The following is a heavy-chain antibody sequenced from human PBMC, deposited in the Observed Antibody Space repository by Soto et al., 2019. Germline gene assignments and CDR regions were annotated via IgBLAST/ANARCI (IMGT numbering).Heavy chain of an antibody. D-gene: IGHD3-22*01. Sequence: EVQVVESGGGLVQPGGSLRLSCAASGFTFRDYYMDWVRQAPGKGLEWVGRIRNRANSYTTEYAASVKGRFTISRDGSKNSLYLQMNSLKTEDTAVYYCTRSGGYYDSSPDYWGQGTLVTVSS. CDR3: TRSGGYYDSSPDY. CDR1: GFTFRDYY. CDR2: IRNRANSYTT. J-gene: IGHJ4*02. V-gene: IGHV3-72*01.